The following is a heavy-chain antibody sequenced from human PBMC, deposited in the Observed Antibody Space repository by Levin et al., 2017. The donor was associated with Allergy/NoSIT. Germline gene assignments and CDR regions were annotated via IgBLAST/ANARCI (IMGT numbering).Heavy chain of an antibody. CDR2: IYYSGST. D-gene: IGHD2-15*01. CDR3: ARHRLESILEPHFDY. CDR1: GGSISSYY. Sequence: SETLSLTCTVSGGSISSYYWSWIRQPPGKGLEWIGYIYYSGSTNYNPSLKSRVTISVDTSKNQFSLKLSSVTAADTAVYYCARHRLESILEPHFDYWGQGTLVTVSS. J-gene: IGHJ4*02. V-gene: IGHV4-59*08.